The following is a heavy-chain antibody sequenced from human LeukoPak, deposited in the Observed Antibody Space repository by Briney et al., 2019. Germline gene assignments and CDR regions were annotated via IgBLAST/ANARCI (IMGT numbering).Heavy chain of an antibody. J-gene: IGHJ4*02. V-gene: IGHV3-23*01. CDR3: ARDRAGAAAGTATLDY. CDR1: GFTFSSYA. CDR2: ISGPGGST. D-gene: IGHD6-13*01. Sequence: GGSLRLSCAASGFTFSSYAMSWVRQAPGKGLEWVSAISGPGGSTYYADSVKGRFTISRDNSRNTLSLQMNSLRAEDTAVYYCARDRAGAAAGTATLDYWGQGTLVTVSS.